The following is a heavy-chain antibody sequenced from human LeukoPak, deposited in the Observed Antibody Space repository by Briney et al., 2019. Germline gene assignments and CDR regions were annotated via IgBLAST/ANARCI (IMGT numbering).Heavy chain of an antibody. V-gene: IGHV4-31*03. J-gene: IGHJ5*02. Sequence: SETLSLTCTVSGGSISSGGYYWSWIRQHPGKGLEWIGYIYYSGSTYYNPSLKSRVTISVDTSKNQFSLKLSSVTAADTAVYYCARESRYCSGGSCGVVWFDPWGQGTLVTVSS. D-gene: IGHD2-15*01. CDR2: IYYSGST. CDR3: ARESRYCSGGSCGVVWFDP. CDR1: GGSISSGGYY.